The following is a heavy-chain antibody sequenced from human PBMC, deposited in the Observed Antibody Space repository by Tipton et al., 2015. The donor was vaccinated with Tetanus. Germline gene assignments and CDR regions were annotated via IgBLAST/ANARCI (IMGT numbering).Heavy chain of an antibody. CDR1: GGSISSYY. V-gene: IGHV4-59*01. Sequence: LRLSCTVSGGSISSYYWSWIRQPPGKGLEWIGYIYYSGSTNYNPSLKSRVTISVDTSKNQFSLKLSSVTAADTAVYYCARDPSGGVRSFDSWGQGTLVTVSS. D-gene: IGHD2-8*01. CDR3: ARDPSGGVRSFDS. CDR2: IYYSGST. J-gene: IGHJ4*02.